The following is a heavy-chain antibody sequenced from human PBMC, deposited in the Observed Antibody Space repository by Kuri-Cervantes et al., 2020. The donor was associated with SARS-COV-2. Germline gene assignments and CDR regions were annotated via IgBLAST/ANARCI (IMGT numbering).Heavy chain of an antibody. J-gene: IGHJ3*02. Sequence: SETLSLTCTVSGDSISSSAYYWGWIRLPPGRGLEWIGNIYYSGGTYYNPSLKSRVTVSVDTSKNQFSLKLTSVTAADTAVYYCARVGREWDADAFDIWGQGTMVTVSS. D-gene: IGHD1-26*01. CDR1: GDSISSSAYY. CDR3: ARVGREWDADAFDI. CDR2: IYYSGGT. V-gene: IGHV4-39*01.